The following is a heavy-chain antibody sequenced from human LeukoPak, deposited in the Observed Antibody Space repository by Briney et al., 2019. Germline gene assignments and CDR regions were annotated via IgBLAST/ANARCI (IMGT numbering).Heavy chain of an antibody. V-gene: IGHV3-23*01. CDR3: ARHSYSNSPEGSSTPLRVNYYYYMDV. CDR1: GFTFSSYA. CDR2: IRGSGGST. D-gene: IGHD4-11*01. Sequence: PGGSLRLSCAASGFTFSSYAMSWVRQAPGKGLEWVSAIRGSGGSTYYADSVKGRFTISRDNSKNTLYLQMNSLRAEDTAVYYCARHSYSNSPEGSSTPLRVNYYYYMDVWGKGTTVTVSS. J-gene: IGHJ6*03.